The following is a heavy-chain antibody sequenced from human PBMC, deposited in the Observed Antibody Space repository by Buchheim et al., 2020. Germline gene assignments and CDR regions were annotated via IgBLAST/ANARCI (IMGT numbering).Heavy chain of an antibody. CDR2: INPHSGVT. CDR1: GYTFTGYY. D-gene: IGHD3-10*01. CDR3: ARNAYYGSGSYYSSHYYYYYGMDV. V-gene: IGHV1-2*04. Sequence: QVQLVQSGAEVKNPGASVKVSCKASGYTFTGYYLHWVRQAPGQGLEWMGWINPHSGVTNYAQKFQDWVTITRDTSISTADMELSRLRSDDTAVYYCARNAYYGSGSYYSSHYYYYYGMDVWGQGT. J-gene: IGHJ6*02.